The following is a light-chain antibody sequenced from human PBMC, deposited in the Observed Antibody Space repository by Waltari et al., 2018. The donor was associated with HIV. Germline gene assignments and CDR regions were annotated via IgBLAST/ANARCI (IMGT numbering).Light chain of an antibody. CDR2: GRN. CDR3: HSRDSSGYHVV. J-gene: IGLJ2*01. CDR1: SPSSFS. Sequence: SSNLTQDASVSVALGQTVRITCQGASPSSFSAIWYQQKPGQAPVVVFFGRNNRPSGIPDRFSGASSGNTASLTITGAQAEDEADYYCHSRDSSGYHVVFGGGTKVTVL. V-gene: IGLV3-19*01.